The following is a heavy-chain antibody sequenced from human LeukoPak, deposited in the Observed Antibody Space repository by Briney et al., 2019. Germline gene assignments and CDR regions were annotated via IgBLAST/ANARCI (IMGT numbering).Heavy chain of an antibody. V-gene: IGHV1-18*01. Sequence: ASVKVSCKASGYTFSSYGIRWVRQAPGKGLEWMGWISGYNGITSYAQKIEGRVTMTTDTSTTTAYMELRSLRSDDTAVYYCARGDYTGSYYYFDYWGQGTLVTVSS. CDR1: GYTFSSYG. CDR2: ISGYNGIT. J-gene: IGHJ4*02. CDR3: ARGDYTGSYYYFDY. D-gene: IGHD1-26*01.